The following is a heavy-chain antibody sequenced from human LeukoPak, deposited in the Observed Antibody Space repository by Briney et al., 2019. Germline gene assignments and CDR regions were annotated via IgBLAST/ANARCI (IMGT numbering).Heavy chain of an antibody. CDR3: ARGRDWNYGYGMDV. D-gene: IGHD2-21*02. V-gene: IGHV4-30-4*02. J-gene: IGHJ6*02. Sequence: SETLSLTCTVPGGSISSGDYYWSWIRQPPGKGLEWIGYIYYSGSTYYNPSLKSRVTISVDTSKNQFSLKLISVTAADTAVYYCARGRDWNYGYGMDVWGQGTTVTVSS. CDR2: IYYSGST. CDR1: GGSISSGDYY.